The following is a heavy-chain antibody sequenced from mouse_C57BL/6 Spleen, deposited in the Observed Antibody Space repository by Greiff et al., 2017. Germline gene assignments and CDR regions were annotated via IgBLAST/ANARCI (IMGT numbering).Heavy chain of an antibody. CDR1: GYTFTSYW. V-gene: IGHV1-64*01. J-gene: IGHJ2*01. CDR3: ARSDYYGSRVDY. Sequence: VQLQQPGAELVKPGASVKLSCKASGYTFTSYWMHWVKQRPGQGLEWIGMIHPNSGSTNYNEKFKSKATLTVDKSSSTAYMQLSSLTSEDSAVYYCARSDYYGSRVDYWGQGTTLTVSS. CDR2: IHPNSGST. D-gene: IGHD1-1*01.